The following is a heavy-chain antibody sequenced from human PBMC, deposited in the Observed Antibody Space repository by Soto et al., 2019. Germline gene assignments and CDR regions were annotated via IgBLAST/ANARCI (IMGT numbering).Heavy chain of an antibody. Sequence: QVQLVQSGAEVKEPGASVKVSCKASGYTFTTYDIYWMRQATGQGLEWMGWMNPYTGNTGYAQKFQGRVTVTRNTSISTVYMEMRGLRLDETAVYYWARRKERSGTLYFVYWGKGSQVTVSS. CDR1: GYTFTTYD. CDR2: MNPYTGNT. V-gene: IGHV1-8*01. J-gene: IGHJ4*02. D-gene: IGHD6-25*01. CDR3: ARRKERSGTLYFVY.